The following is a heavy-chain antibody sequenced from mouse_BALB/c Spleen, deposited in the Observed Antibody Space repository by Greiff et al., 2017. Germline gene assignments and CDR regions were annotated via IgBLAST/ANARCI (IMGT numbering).Heavy chain of an antibody. J-gene: IGHJ3*01. CDR3: TWYGYDGFAY. CDR1: GYTFTSYW. CDR2: IYPGSGST. D-gene: IGHD2-2*01. Sequence: LQQPGSELVRPGASVKLSCKASGYTFTSYWMHWVKQRPGQGLEWIGNIYPGSGSTNYDEKFKSKATLTVDTSSSTAYMQLSSLTSEDSEVYYCTWYGYDGFAYWGQGTLVTVSA. V-gene: IGHV1S22*01.